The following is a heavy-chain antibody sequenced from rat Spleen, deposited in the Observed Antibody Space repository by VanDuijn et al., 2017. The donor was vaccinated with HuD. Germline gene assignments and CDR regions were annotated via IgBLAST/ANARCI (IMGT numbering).Heavy chain of an antibody. V-gene: IGHV5-29*01. Sequence: EVQLVESDGGLVQPGRSLKLSCAVSGFTFSDNYMAWVRQAPTKGLEWVATISHDGSSTYYRDPEKGRFTISRDNAKSTLHLQMDSLRSEDTATYYCTRGGYFRYWGQGVMVTVSS. J-gene: IGHJ2*01. CDR3: TRGGYFRY. CDR2: ISHDGSST. CDR1: GFTFSDNY. D-gene: IGHD1-12*03.